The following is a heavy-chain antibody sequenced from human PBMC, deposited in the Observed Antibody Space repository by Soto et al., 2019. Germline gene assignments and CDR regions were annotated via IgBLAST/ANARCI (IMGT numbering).Heavy chain of an antibody. CDR1: GGTFDKFI. J-gene: IGHJ6*02. CDR3: ARNGTYGSSRSHYSGMDV. D-gene: IGHD3-10*01. CDR2: IVPMLGTP. Sequence: SVKVSCKASGGTFDKFIMNWVRQTPGRGLEWMGGIVPMLGTPTYAEKFKGRVRISATGSATTTYMEVTSLRSEDTAIYYCARNGTYGSSRSHYSGMDVWGQGTTVTVS. V-gene: IGHV1-69*13.